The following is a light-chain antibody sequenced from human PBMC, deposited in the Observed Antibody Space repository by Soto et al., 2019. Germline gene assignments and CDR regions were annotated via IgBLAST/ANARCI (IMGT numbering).Light chain of an antibody. CDR3: QQLNGYLELT. CDR2: DAS. J-gene: IGKJ4*01. CDR1: QGISTY. Sequence: DIQLTQSPSFLSAPVGDRVTITCRASQGISTYLAWYQQKLGKAPKLLIYDASTLQSGVPSRFSGSRSGTEFTLTISSLQPEDFATYYCQQLNGYLELTFGGGTKVDIK. V-gene: IGKV1-9*01.